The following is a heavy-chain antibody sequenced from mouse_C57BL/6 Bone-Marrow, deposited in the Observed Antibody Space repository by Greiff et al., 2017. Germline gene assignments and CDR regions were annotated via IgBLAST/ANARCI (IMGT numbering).Heavy chain of an antibody. CDR2: IYPGSGST. Sequence: QVQLQQPGAELVKPGASVKMSCKASGYTFTSSWITWVKQRPGQGLEWIGDIYPGSGSTNYNEKFKSKATLTVDTSSSTAYMQLSSLTSEDSAVYYCARPDYSNYWYFDVWGTGNTVTVSA. D-gene: IGHD2-5*01. J-gene: IGHJ1*03. V-gene: IGHV1-55*01. CDR1: GYTFTSSW. CDR3: ARPDYSNYWYFDV.